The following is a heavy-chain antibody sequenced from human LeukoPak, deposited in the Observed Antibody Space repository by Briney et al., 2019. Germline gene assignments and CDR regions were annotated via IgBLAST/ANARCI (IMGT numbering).Heavy chain of an antibody. CDR2: ISGSGGRT. CDR1: GFTFSSYA. J-gene: IGHJ4*02. Sequence: GGSLRLSWAASGFTFSSYAMRWVRQAPGKGLEWVSSISGSGGRTYYADSVKGRFTISRDNSKNTLYLQMNSLRAEDTAVYYCAKAVSSKDYFDYWGQGTLVTVSS. CDR3: AKAVSSKDYFDY. D-gene: IGHD6-6*01. V-gene: IGHV3-23*01.